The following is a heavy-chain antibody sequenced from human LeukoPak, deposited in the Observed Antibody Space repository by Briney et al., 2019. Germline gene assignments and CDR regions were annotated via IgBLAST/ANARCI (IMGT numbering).Heavy chain of an antibody. J-gene: IGHJ4*02. D-gene: IGHD1-26*01. CDR2: INAGNGNT. V-gene: IGHV1-3*01. CDR1: GYTFTSYA. CDR3: ARSPIVGATYFDY. Sequence: ASVKVSCKASGYTFTSYAMHWVRQAPGQRLEWMGWINAGNGNTEYSQKFQGRVTITRDTSASTAYMELSSLRAEDTAVYYCARSPIVGATYFDYWGQGTLVTVSS.